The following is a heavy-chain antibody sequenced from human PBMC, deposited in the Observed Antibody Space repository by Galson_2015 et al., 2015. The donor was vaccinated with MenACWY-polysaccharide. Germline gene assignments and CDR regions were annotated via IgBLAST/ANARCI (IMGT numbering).Heavy chain of an antibody. J-gene: IGHJ3*02. V-gene: IGHV3-11*01. D-gene: IGHD3-10*01. CDR1: GFTFSDYY. Sequence: SLRLSCAASGFTFSDYYIHWIRQTPGKGLEWLAYTSGSGSVTYFADSVKGRFIISRDNAKNSLYLQMNSLRAEDTAVYFCARDSRGARSSYFDIWGQGTMVTVSS. CDR2: TSGSGSVT. CDR3: ARDSRGARSSYFDI.